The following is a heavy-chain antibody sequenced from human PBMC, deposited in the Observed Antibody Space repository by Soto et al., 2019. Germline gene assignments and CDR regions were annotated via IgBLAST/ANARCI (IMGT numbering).Heavy chain of an antibody. J-gene: IGHJ6*03. V-gene: IGHV1-18*01. CDR3: ASVRQLVGYFYYYMDV. CDR2: ISAYNGDT. Sequence: QVQLLQSGAEVKKPGASVKVSCKASGYTFTNYGITGVRQAPGQGLEWMGWISAYNGDTHYTQRLQGRVTMTTDTSTSTAYMELRGLRSDDTAVYYCASVRQLVGYFYYYMDVWGKGTTVTVSS. CDR1: GYTFTNYG. D-gene: IGHD6-6*01.